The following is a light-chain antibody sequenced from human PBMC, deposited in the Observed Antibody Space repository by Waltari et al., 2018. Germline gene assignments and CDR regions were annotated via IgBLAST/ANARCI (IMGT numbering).Light chain of an antibody. Sequence: QSALTQPRSVSGSPGQSATIPCTGTSSDVGGYNYASWYQQHPGKAPKLMIYDVSKRPSGVPDRFSGSKSGNTASLTISGLQAEDEADYYCCSYAGSPRVFGGGTKLTVL. CDR3: CSYAGSPRV. CDR2: DVS. CDR1: SSDVGGYNY. J-gene: IGLJ2*01. V-gene: IGLV2-11*01.